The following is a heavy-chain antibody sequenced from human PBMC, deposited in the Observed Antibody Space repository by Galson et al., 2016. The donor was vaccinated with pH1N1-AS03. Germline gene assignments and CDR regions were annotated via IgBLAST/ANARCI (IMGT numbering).Heavy chain of an antibody. V-gene: IGHV4-59*08. Sequence: ETLSLTCTVSGGSINSYYWTWIRRPPGKGLEWIGQIYYTGDIIYTPSLRSRVTISVNTSKNQLSLSLSSVTAADTAVYYCGRHLRNSYSMDVWGQGTTVTVSS. CDR2: IYYTGDI. CDR3: GRHLRNSYSMDV. CDR1: GGSINSYY. D-gene: IGHD2-21*01. J-gene: IGHJ6*02.